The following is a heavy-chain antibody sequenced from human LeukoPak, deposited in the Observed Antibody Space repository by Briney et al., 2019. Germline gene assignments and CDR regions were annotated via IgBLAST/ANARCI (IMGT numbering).Heavy chain of an antibody. V-gene: IGHV3-30-3*01. Sequence: GGSLRLSCAASGFTFSSYAMHWVRQAPGKGLEWVAAISYDGSNKYYADSVKGRFTISRDNSKNTLYLQMNSLRAEDTAVYYCASPTLRYCSGGSCYGFDYWGQGTLVTVSS. CDR2: ISYDGSNK. CDR1: GFTFSSYA. CDR3: ASPTLRYCSGGSCYGFDY. D-gene: IGHD2-15*01. J-gene: IGHJ4*02.